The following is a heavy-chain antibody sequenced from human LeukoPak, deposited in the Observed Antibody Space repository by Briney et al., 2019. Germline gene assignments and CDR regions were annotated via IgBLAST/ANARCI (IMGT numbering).Heavy chain of an antibody. CDR3: ASGYNGLDF. CDR1: GGSISSNSYY. CDR2: IYYSGST. Sequence: SETLCLTCTVSGGSISSNSYYWGWIRQPPGKGLEWIGSIYYSGSTYYNPSLKSRVTISVDTSKYQFSLKLSSVTAADTAVYYCASGYNGLDFWGQGTLVTVSS. V-gene: IGHV4-39*01. D-gene: IGHD5-12*01. J-gene: IGHJ4*02.